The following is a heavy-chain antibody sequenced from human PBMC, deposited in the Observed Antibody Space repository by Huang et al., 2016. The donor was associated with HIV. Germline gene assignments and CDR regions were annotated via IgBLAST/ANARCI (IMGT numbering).Heavy chain of an antibody. D-gene: IGHD2-21*01. CDR1: GYSFTTYA. Sequence: QVQLVQSGAEVKKPGASVKVSCKASGYSFTTYALHWVRQAPGHRLEWMGCINPGNGNTKYSQKFQGRVTITRDTSASTVYMEVSSLTFEDTAVYYCAREFVIFGAPLWPAYWGQGTLISVSS. CDR2: INPGNGNT. CDR3: AREFVIFGAPLWPAY. J-gene: IGHJ4*02. V-gene: IGHV1-3*01.